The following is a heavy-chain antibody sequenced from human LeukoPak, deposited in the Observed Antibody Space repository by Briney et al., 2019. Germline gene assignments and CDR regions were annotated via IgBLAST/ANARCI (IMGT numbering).Heavy chain of an antibody. V-gene: IGHV4-61*02. Sequence: SQTLSLTCIVSGGSISSGSYYWSWIRQPAGKGLEWIGRIYSSGNTNYNPSLKSRVTISVDTSKNQFSLKLSSVTAADTAVYCCASLRYCGGDCYPYFDYWGQGTLVTVSS. CDR2: IYSSGNT. J-gene: IGHJ4*02. CDR3: ASLRYCGGDCYPYFDY. D-gene: IGHD2-21*01. CDR1: GGSISSGSYY.